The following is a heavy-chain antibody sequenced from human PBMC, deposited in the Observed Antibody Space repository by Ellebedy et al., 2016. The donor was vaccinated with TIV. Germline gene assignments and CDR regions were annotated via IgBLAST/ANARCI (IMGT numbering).Heavy chain of an antibody. CDR3: ARWLQSYFDY. CDR2: ISHTATTI. V-gene: IGHV3-11*01. CDR1: YS. Sequence: YSWSWVRQAPGKGLEWISYISHTATTIHYADSVKGRFTISRDNSKNSLYLQMTSLRTEDTAVYYCARWLQSYFDYWGQGTLVTVSS. J-gene: IGHJ4*02. D-gene: IGHD5-24*01.